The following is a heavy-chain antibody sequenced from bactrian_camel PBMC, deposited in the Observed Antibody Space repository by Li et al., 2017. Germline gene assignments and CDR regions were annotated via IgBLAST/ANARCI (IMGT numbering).Heavy chain of an antibody. D-gene: IGHD4*01. Sequence: QLVESGGGSVQAGESLRLSCRHSTYAGCTFDISWYRQAPGKAREFVSRIAKDGTTTYEESVKGRFTISEDNAEKTVVLRMNSLNPEDTGVYTCAVYDAYAGKCSFREDFYDYWGPGTQVTVS. CDR3: AVYDAYAGKCSFREDFYDY. CDR1: TYAGCTFD. CDR2: IAKDGTT. J-gene: IGHJ4*01. V-gene: IGHV3S10*01.